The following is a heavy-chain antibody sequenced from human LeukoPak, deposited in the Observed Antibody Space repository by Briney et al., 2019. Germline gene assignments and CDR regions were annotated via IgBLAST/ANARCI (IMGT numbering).Heavy chain of an antibody. Sequence: ASVKVSCKASGYTFTGYYMHWVRQAPGQGLEWMGWINPNSGGTNYAQKFQARVTMTRDTSISTAYMELSRLRSDDTAVYYCARDLRSGTYYYYYYGMDVWGQGTTVTVSS. V-gene: IGHV1-2*02. J-gene: IGHJ6*02. CDR1: GYTFTGYY. CDR3: ARDLRSGTYYYYYYGMDV. CDR2: INPNSGGT. D-gene: IGHD6-13*01.